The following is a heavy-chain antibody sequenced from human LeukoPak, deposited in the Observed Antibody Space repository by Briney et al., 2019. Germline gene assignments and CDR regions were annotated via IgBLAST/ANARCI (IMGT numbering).Heavy chain of an antibody. Sequence: GGSLRLSCAASGFTFSSYWMSWVRQAPGKGLEWVANIKQDGSEKYYVDSVKGRFTISRDNAKNSLYLQMNSLRAEDTAVYYCAREDSYDYVWGSYRPFDYWGQGTLVTVSS. CDR2: IKQDGSEK. V-gene: IGHV3-7*01. D-gene: IGHD3-16*02. J-gene: IGHJ4*02. CDR3: AREDSYDYVWGSYRPFDY. CDR1: GFTFSSYW.